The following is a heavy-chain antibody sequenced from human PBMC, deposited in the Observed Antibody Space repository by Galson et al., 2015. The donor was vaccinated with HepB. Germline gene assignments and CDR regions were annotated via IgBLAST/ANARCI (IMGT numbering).Heavy chain of an antibody. CDR1: GYTFTGYY. Sequence: SVKVSCKASGYTFTGYYMHWVRQAPGQGLEWMGRINPNSGGTNYAQKFQGRVTMTRDTSISTAYMELSRLRSDDTVVYYCARERSGSHRFFDYWGQGTLVTVSS. CDR2: INPNSGGT. V-gene: IGHV1-2*05. D-gene: IGHD1-26*01. J-gene: IGHJ4*02. CDR3: ARERSGSHRFFDY.